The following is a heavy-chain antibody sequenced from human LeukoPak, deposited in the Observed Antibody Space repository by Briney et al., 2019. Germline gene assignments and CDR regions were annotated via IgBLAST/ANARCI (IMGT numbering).Heavy chain of an antibody. CDR2: ISGSGGST. CDR1: GFTFSSYA. J-gene: IGHJ4*02. V-gene: IGHV3-23*01. CDR3: ANPSGGVYDSSGYYYVY. Sequence: PGGSLRLSCAASGFTFSSYAMSWVRQAPGKGLEWVSAISGSGGSTYYADSVKGRFTISRDNSKNTLYLQMNSLRAEDTAVYYCANPSGGVYDSSGYYYVYWGQGTLVTVSS. D-gene: IGHD3-22*01.